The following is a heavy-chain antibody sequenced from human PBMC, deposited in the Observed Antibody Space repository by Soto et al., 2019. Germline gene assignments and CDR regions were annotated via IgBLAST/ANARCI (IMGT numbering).Heavy chain of an antibody. J-gene: IGHJ6*02. D-gene: IGHD6-6*01. CDR2: MNPNSGNT. CDR1: GYTFTSYD. CDR3: ARLFEYSSSSFYYYYYYCMDV. V-gene: IGHV1-8*02. Sequence: ASVKVSCKASGYTFTSYDINWVRQATGQGLEWMGWMNPNSGNTGYAQKFQGRVTMTSNTSIITAYMELSSLRSEDTAVYYCARLFEYSSSSFYYYYYYCMDVWGQGTTVTVSS.